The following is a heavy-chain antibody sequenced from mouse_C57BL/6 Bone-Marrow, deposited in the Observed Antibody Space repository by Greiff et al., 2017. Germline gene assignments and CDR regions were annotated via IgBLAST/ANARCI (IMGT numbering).Heavy chain of an antibody. CDR2: IYPGNSDT. Sequence: EVKVVESGTVLARPGASVKMSCKTSGYTFTSYWMHWVKQRPGQGLVWIGAIYPGNSDTSYNQKFKGKAKLTAVTSASTAYMELSSLTNEDSAVYYCTREAYDGYYVYFDYWGQGTTLTVSS. V-gene: IGHV1-5*01. J-gene: IGHJ2*01. CDR3: TREAYDGYYVYFDY. CDR1: GYTFTSYW. D-gene: IGHD2-3*01.